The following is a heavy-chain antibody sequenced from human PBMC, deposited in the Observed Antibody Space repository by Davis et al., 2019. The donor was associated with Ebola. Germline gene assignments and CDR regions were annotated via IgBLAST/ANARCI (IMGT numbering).Heavy chain of an antibody. V-gene: IGHV4-4*02. D-gene: IGHD6-13*01. CDR2: IYHSGST. Sequence: GSLRLSCAASGFTLSGNAITWVRQPPGKGLEWIGEIYHSGSTNYNPSLKSRVTISVDTSKNQFSLKLSSVTAADTAVYYCARAIAAGTYYYYYYGMDVWGQGTTVTVSS. CDR1: GFTLSGNA. CDR3: ARAIAAGTYYYYYYGMDV. J-gene: IGHJ6*02.